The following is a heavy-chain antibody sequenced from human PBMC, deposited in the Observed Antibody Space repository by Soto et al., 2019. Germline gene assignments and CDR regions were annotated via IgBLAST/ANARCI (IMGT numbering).Heavy chain of an antibody. D-gene: IGHD6-13*01. Sequence: EVQLVESGGGLVKPGGSLRLSCAASGFTFSSYSMNWVRQAPGKGLEWVSSISSSSSYIYYADSVKGRFTISRDNAKNSLYLQMNSLRAEDTAVYYCASPAAAGTGFDYWGQGTLVTVSS. CDR1: GFTFSSYS. V-gene: IGHV3-21*01. CDR3: ASPAAAGTGFDY. CDR2: ISSSSSYI. J-gene: IGHJ4*02.